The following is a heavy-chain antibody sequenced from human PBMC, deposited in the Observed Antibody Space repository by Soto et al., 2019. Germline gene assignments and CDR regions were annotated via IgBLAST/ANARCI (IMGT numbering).Heavy chain of an antibody. CDR3: ARHAVVAAINYNWFDP. CDR2: IYYSGST. J-gene: IGHJ5*02. D-gene: IGHD2-15*01. CDR1: GGSISSYY. Sequence: SETLSLTCTVSGGSISSYYWSWIRQPPGKGLEWIGYIYYSGSTNYNPSLKSRVTISVDTSKNQFSLKLSSVTAADTAVYYCARHAVVAAINYNWFDPWGQGTLVTGLL. V-gene: IGHV4-59*08.